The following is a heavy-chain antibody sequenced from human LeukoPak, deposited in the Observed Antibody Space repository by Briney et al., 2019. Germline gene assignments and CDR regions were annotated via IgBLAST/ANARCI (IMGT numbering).Heavy chain of an antibody. V-gene: IGHV3-33*06. CDR2: IWYDGSNK. CDR1: GFTFSSYG. Sequence: GRSLRLSCAASGFTFSSYGMHWVRQAPGKGLEWVAVIWYDGSNKYYADSVKGRFTISRDNSKNTLYLQMNSLRAEDTAVYYCAKVGEADYFDYRGQGTLVTVSS. D-gene: IGHD3-3*01. CDR3: AKVGEADYFDY. J-gene: IGHJ4*02.